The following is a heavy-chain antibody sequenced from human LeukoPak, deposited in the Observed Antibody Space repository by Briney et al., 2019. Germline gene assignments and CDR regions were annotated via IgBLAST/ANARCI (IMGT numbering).Heavy chain of an antibody. Sequence: GGSLRLSCAASGFTFSSYSMNWVRQAPGKGLEWVSYISSSSSTTYYADSVKGRFTISRDNAKNSLYLQMNSLRAEDTAVYYCARTLGYGDSYYWGQGTLVTVSS. J-gene: IGHJ4*02. D-gene: IGHD2-21*02. CDR1: GFTFSSYS. V-gene: IGHV3-48*04. CDR2: ISSSSSTT. CDR3: ARTLGYGDSYY.